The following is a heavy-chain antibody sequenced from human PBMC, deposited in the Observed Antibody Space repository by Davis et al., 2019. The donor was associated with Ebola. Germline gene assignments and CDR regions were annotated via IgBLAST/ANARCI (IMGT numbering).Heavy chain of an antibody. CDR1: GFTFSSYA. Sequence: GGSLRLSCAASGFTFSSYAMHWVRQAPGKGLEWVAVISYDGSNKYYADSVKGRFTISRDNSKNTLYLQMNSLRAEDTAVYYCARDSSSSSNPSYYYYGMDVWGQGTTVTVSS. CDR3: ARDSSSSSNPSYYYYGMDV. J-gene: IGHJ6*02. D-gene: IGHD6-6*01. V-gene: IGHV3-30-3*01. CDR2: ISYDGSNK.